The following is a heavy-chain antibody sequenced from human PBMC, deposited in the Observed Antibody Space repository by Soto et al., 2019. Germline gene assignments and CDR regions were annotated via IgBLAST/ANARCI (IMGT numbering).Heavy chain of an antibody. CDR3: TGESDGDYFDS. Sequence: QLQLQESGPGLVKPSETLSLTCTVSGGSISSSRYYWAWIRQPPGQVLEWIGSIYYSGSTYYNPSLKSRVTISVDTSKNQFSLKLSSVTAADTAVYYCTGESDGDYFDSWGQGTLVTVSS. CDR1: GGSISSSRYY. V-gene: IGHV4-39*01. J-gene: IGHJ4*02. D-gene: IGHD7-27*01. CDR2: IYYSGST.